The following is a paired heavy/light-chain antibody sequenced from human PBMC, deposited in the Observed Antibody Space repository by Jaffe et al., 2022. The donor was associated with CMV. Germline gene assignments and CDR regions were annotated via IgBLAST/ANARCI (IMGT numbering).Heavy chain of an antibody. D-gene: IGHD1-26*01. Sequence: QVQLVQSAAEVKKPGASVKVSCKASGYTFSSYGISWVRQAPGQGLEWVGWISAYNGNTKFAQKLLGRVTMTTDTATSTAYMELRSLRPDDTAVYYCARRWDSRYGLDVWGQGTTVTVSS. CDR3: ARRWDSRYGLDV. CDR2: ISAYNGNT. CDR1: GYTFSSYG. J-gene: IGHJ6*02. V-gene: IGHV1-18*01.
Light chain of an antibody. V-gene: IGLV1-44*01. CDR3: AAWDDSLDAWV. Sequence: QSVLTQPPSASATPGQRVTISCSGSSSNIGSNTVHWYQQLPGTAPKRLIYFTDQRPSGVPDRFSGSKSGTSASLDISGLQSEDEATYHCAAWDDSLDAWVFGGGTILTVL. J-gene: IGLJ3*02. CDR1: SSNIGSNT. CDR2: FTD.